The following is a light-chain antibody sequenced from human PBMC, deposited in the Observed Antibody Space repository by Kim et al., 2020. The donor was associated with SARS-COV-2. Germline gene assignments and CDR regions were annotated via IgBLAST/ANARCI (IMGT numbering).Light chain of an antibody. J-gene: IGLJ2*01. CDR2: EDD. CDR1: SGNIGDNY. Sequence: GTTVTISCTRSSGNIGDNYVQWYQQRPGGVPTTVIYEDDQRPSGVPDRFSGSIDSSSNSASLTISGLKTEDEADYYCQSYNRSTVVFGGGTQLTVL. CDR3: QSYNRSTVV. V-gene: IGLV6-57*03.